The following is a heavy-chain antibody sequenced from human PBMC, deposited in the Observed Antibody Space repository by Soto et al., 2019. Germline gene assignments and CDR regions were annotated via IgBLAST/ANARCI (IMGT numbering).Heavy chain of an antibody. Sequence: PGGSLRLSCAASGFTFSSYAMSWVRQAPGKGPEWVSRINDDGISTNYADSVKGRFTISRDNAKNTLYLQMNALRVEDTAVYYCTRGPRSTSTGTGAFWGQGTLVTSPQ. V-gene: IGHV3-74*01. CDR3: TRGPRSTSTGTGAF. CDR2: INDDGIST. D-gene: IGHD1-1*01. J-gene: IGHJ4*02. CDR1: GFTFSSYA.